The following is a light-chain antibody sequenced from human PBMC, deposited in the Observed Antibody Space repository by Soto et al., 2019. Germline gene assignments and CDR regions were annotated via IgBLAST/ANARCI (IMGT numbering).Light chain of an antibody. Sequence: EIVMTQSPATLSLSPGERAALSCRASQSINSELAWYQQKQGQPPRLLIYGASTRATGVPARFSGSGSGSDFTLTISGLQSEDFAVYYCQQGHNWPLTFGQGTRLEI. CDR1: QSINSE. J-gene: IGKJ2*01. CDR2: GAS. CDR3: QQGHNWPLT. V-gene: IGKV3-15*01.